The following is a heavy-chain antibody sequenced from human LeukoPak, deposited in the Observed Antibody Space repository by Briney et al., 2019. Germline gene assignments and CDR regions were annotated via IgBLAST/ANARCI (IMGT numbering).Heavy chain of an antibody. CDR2: ISSSSSYI. CDR1: GFTFSSYS. V-gene: IGHV3-21*01. D-gene: IGHD6-19*01. CDR3: ASGYSSGSDAFDI. J-gene: IGHJ3*02. Sequence: PGGSLRLSCAASGFTFSSYSMNWVRQAPGKGLEWVSSISSSSSYIYYADSVKGRFTISRDNAKNSLYLQMNSLRAEDTAVYYCASGYSSGSDAFDIRGQGTMVTVSS.